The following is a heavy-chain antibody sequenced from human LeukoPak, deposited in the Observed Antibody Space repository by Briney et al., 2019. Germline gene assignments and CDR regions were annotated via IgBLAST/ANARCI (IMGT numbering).Heavy chain of an antibody. D-gene: IGHD6-19*01. Sequence: PSETLSLTCTVSGGSISSYYWSWIRQPPGKGLEWIGYIYYSGSTNYNPSLKSRVTISVDTSKNLFSLKLSSVTAADTAVYYCARAYSSGWYPALYYFDYWGQGTLVTVSS. V-gene: IGHV4-59*01. J-gene: IGHJ4*02. CDR2: IYYSGST. CDR1: GGSISSYY. CDR3: ARAYSSGWYPALYYFDY.